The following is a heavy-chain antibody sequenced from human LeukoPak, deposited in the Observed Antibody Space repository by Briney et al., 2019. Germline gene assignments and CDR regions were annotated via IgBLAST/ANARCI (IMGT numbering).Heavy chain of an antibody. J-gene: IGHJ4*02. CDR2: IFYNGTT. V-gene: IGHV4-59*01. CDR1: GGSIPSYY. Sequence: SETLSLTCTVSGGSIPSYYWSWIRQPPGKGLEWIGYIFYNGTTNYNPSLKSRVTISVDTSKNQFSLKVSSVTAADTAVYYCARVDSSWPHFDYWGQGTLVTVSP. CDR3: ARVDSSWPHFDY. D-gene: IGHD6-13*01.